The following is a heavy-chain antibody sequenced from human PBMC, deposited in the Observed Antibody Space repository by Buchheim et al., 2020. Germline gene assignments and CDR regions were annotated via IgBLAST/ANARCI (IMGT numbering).Heavy chain of an antibody. D-gene: IGHD3-22*01. Sequence: QVQLQESGPGLVKPSGTLSLTCAVSGGSISSSNWWSWVRQPPGKGLEWIGEIYHSGSTNYTPSLKSRVTISVAKSKHQFSLKLSSVTAADTAVYYCARNRLTEYYYDSSGYYGLDYWGQGTL. CDR1: GGSISSSNW. V-gene: IGHV4-4*02. J-gene: IGHJ4*02. CDR3: ARNRLTEYYYDSSGYYGLDY. CDR2: IYHSGST.